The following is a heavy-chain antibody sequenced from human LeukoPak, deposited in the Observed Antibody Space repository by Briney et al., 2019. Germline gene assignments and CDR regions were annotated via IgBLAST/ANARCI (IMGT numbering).Heavy chain of an antibody. CDR1: GFTFSSYS. J-gene: IGHJ5*02. CDR2: ISSISSYI. D-gene: IGHD3-3*01. CDR3: ARIPVKDPITIFGPFLGPWFDP. Sequence: GGSLRLSCAASGFTFSSYSTNWVRHAPGKGREWVASISSISSYIYYANSVTGRFTISRDNAKNSLYLQMTSLRAEDTAVYYCARIPVKDPITIFGPFLGPWFDPWGQGTLVTVSS. V-gene: IGHV3-21*01.